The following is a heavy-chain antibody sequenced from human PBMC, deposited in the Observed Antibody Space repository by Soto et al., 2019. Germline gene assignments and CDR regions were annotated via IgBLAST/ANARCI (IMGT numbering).Heavy chain of an antibody. Sequence: ETLSLTCAVSGGSISSSNWWSWVRQPPGKGLEWIGEIYHSGNTNYNPSLKSRVTMAVDKSRNQFSLKLSSVTAADTAVYYCARRWGEGRVDYWGQGTLVNVSS. CDR1: GGSISSSNW. D-gene: IGHD3-10*01. CDR2: IYHSGNT. J-gene: IGHJ4*02. V-gene: IGHV4-4*02. CDR3: ARRWGEGRVDY.